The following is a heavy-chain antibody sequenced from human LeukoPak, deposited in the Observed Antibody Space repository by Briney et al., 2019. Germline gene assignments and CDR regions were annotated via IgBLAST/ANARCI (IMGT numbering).Heavy chain of an antibody. J-gene: IGHJ4*02. CDR1: GGSFSGYY. CDR3: ARGEGTGDIDY. CDR2: INHSGST. D-gene: IGHD2-8*02. Sequence: PSETLSLTCAVYGGSFSGYYWSWIRQPPGKGLEWIGEINHSGSTNYNPSLKSRVTISVDTSKNQFSLKLSPVTAADTAVYYCARGEGTGDIDYWGQGTLVTVSS. V-gene: IGHV4-34*01.